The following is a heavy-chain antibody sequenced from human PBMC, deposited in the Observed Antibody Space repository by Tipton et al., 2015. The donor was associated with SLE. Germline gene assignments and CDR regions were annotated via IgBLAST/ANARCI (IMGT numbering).Heavy chain of an antibody. CDR3: ARDAYGDSTVLLDY. V-gene: IGHV3-23*01. CDR2: ISGSGGTT. D-gene: IGHD4-17*01. J-gene: IGHJ4*02. CDR1: GFTFSSYG. Sequence: SLRLSCAASGFTFSSYGMHWVRQAPGKGLEWVSTISGSGGTTYVADSVRGRFTISRDNSKNTLSLQMNSLRAEDTALYYCARDAYGDSTVLLDYWGQGTLATVAS.